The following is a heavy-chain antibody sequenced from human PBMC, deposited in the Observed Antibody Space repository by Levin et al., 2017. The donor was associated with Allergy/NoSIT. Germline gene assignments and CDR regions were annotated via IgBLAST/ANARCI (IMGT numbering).Heavy chain of an antibody. CDR1: GFTFRDYS. J-gene: IGHJ4*02. V-gene: IGHV3-30*01. CDR3: ARDHQGYYCGHSGFDY. D-gene: IGHD4-23*01. Sequence: QTGGSLRLSCAASGFTFRDYSIHWVRQAPGKGLQWVAVMLYDGTNAYYAGSVKGRFTISRDNSKNTLYLQMNSLKTDDTALYFCARDHQGYYCGHSGFDYWGQGTLVTVYS. CDR2: MLYDGTNA.